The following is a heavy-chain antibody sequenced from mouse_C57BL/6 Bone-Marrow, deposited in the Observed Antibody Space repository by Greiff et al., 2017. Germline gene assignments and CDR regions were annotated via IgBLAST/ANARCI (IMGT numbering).Heavy chain of an antibody. Sequence: QVQLQQSGAELVRPGTSVKVSCKASGYAFTNYLIEWVKQRPGQGLEWIGVINPGSGGTNYNEKFKGKATLTADKSSSTAYMQLSSLTSEDSAVYFCARRVYYYGSSYDYWGQGTTRTVSS. CDR1: GYAFTNYL. D-gene: IGHD1-1*01. CDR3: ARRVYYYGSSYDY. CDR2: INPGSGGT. V-gene: IGHV1-54*01. J-gene: IGHJ2*01.